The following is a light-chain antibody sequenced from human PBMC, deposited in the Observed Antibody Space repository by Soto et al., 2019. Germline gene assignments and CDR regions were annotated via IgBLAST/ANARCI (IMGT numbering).Light chain of an antibody. CDR1: SSDIGGYDY. Sequence: QSALTQPASVSGSPGQSITISCTGTSSDIGGYDYVSWYQQHPGKVPKLIIYDVTKRPSGVSSRFSGSKSGITASLTISGLQAEDESDYYCCSYAGSSTFYVVFGGGTKLTVL. J-gene: IGLJ2*01. CDR3: CSYAGSSTFYVV. CDR2: DVT. V-gene: IGLV2-14*03.